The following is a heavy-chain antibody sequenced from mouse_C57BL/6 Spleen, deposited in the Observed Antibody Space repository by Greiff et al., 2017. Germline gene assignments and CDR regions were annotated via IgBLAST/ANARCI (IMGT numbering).Heavy chain of an antibody. J-gene: IGHJ4*01. Sequence: QVQLKQSGPELVKPGASVKISCKASGYAFSSSWMNWVKQRPGKGLEWIGRIYPGDGDTNYNGKFKGKATLTADKSSSTAYMQLSSLTSEDSAVYFCARPAHYAMDYWGQGTSVTVSS. CDR3: ARPAHYAMDY. CDR1: GYAFSSSW. CDR2: IYPGDGDT. V-gene: IGHV1-82*01.